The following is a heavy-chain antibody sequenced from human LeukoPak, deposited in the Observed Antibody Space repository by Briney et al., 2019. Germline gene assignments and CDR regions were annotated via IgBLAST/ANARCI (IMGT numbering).Heavy chain of an antibody. V-gene: IGHV3-30*19. Sequence: GGSLRLSCAAFSSYWMTWVRQAPGKGLEWVAVISYDESVKYYADSVEGRFTISRDNSKNTLYLQMNSLRVEDTAVYYCARRPNPYDSSSSSEYFHHWGQGTLVTVSS. CDR3: ARRPNPYDSSSSSEYFHH. CDR1: SSYW. J-gene: IGHJ1*01. D-gene: IGHD3-22*01. CDR2: ISYDESVK.